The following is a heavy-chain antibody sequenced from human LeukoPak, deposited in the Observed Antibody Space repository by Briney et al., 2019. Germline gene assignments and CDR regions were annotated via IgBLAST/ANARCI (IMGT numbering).Heavy chain of an antibody. D-gene: IGHD3-16*01. V-gene: IGHV3-23*01. CDR2: ISGSGGST. CDR3: AKGYVKLYCYYMDV. Sequence: GGSLRLSCAASGFTFSRYAMSWVRQAPGKGLEWVSAISGSGGSTYYADSVKGRFTISRDNSKNTLYLQMNSLGAEDTAVYYCAKGYVKLYCYYMDVWGKGTTVTVSS. J-gene: IGHJ6*03. CDR1: GFTFSRYA.